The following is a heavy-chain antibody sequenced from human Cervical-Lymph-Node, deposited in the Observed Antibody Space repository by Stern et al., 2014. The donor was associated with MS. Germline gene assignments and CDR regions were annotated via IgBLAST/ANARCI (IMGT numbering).Heavy chain of an antibody. D-gene: IGHD3-22*01. CDR1: GFTFSTYA. J-gene: IGHJ5*02. CDR3: ATANYYDSIGYYT. CDR2: ISYDGSNK. Sequence: QVQLVESGGGVVQPGRSLRLSCAASGFTFSTYAMHWVRQAPGKGLAWVAVISYDGSNKYFAESVKGRFTISRDNSKNTLYLQMNSLRADDTAIYYCATANYYDSIGYYTWGQGTLVTVSS. V-gene: IGHV3-30*04.